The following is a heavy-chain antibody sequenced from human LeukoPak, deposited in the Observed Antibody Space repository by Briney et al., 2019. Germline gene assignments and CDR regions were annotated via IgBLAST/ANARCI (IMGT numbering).Heavy chain of an antibody. CDR3: ARGTLFGDCPDY. CDR2: INSDGSST. CDR1: GFTFSSYA. J-gene: IGHJ4*02. D-gene: IGHD3-3*01. Sequence: GGSLRLSCAASGFTFSSYAMSWVRQAPGKGLVWVSRINSDGSSTRYADSVKGRFTISRDNAKNTLYLQMNSLRAEDTAVYYCARGTLFGDCPDYWGQGTLVTVSS. V-gene: IGHV3-74*01.